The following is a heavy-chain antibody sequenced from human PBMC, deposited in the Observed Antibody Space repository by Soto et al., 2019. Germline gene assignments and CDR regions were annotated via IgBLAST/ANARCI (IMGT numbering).Heavy chain of an antibody. CDR2: MSGSGGRT. Sequence: GGSLRLSCAASGFTFSSYAMSWVRQPPGKGLEWVSGMSGSGGRTYYAESVKGRFTISRDNSKNTLYLQMNSLRAEDTAAYYCAKGPNYGSANYPAYFDYWGQGTLVTVSS. J-gene: IGHJ4*02. V-gene: IGHV3-23*01. D-gene: IGHD3-10*01. CDR1: GFTFSSYA. CDR3: AKGPNYGSANYPAYFDY.